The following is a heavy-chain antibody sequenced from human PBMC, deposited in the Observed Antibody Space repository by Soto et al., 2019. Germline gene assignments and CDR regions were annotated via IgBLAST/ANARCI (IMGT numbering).Heavy chain of an antibody. Sequence: QITLNESGPTLVKPTQTLTLTCTFSGFSLSTSGVGVGWIRQPPGKALEWLALIYWDDDKRYSPYLKSRLSIAKDDSKNQLVLTMTNMDPVDRATYYCAHSLIGYYYDSSGSNWFDPWGQGTLVSVSS. CDR1: GFSLSTSGVG. V-gene: IGHV2-5*02. CDR3: AHSLIGYYYDSSGSNWFDP. D-gene: IGHD3-22*01. CDR2: IYWDDDK. J-gene: IGHJ5*02.